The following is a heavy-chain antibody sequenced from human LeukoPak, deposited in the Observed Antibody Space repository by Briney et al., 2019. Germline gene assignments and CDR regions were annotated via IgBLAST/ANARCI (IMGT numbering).Heavy chain of an antibody. CDR1: GGSISTSYYY. CDR2: ASFSGTS. D-gene: IGHD6-6*01. CDR3: AGHDGQLAPPRH. V-gene: IGHV4-39*01. Sequence: PSETLSLTCTVSGGSISTSYYYWDWIRQPPGKGLEWIAAASFSGTSYYNPSLQSRLTVSKDTSRNQFSPRLSSVTAADTAVYFCAGHDGQLAPPRHWGQGTLVTVSS. J-gene: IGHJ4*02.